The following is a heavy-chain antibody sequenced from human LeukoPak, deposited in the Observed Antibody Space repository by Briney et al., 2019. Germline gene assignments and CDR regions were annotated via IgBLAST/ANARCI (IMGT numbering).Heavy chain of an antibody. CDR1: GFTFSSYG. D-gene: IGHD3-22*01. CDR3: AKDASRDYYDTSGYLYPDVFDV. V-gene: IGHV3-30*02. J-gene: IGHJ3*01. Sequence: PGGSLRLSCAASGFTFSSYGMHWVRQAPGKGLEWVAFIRYDGSNKYYADSVKGRFTISRDNSKNTLYLQMNTLRAEDTAIYFCAKDASRDYYDTSGYLYPDVFDVWGQGTLVAVSS. CDR2: IRYDGSNK.